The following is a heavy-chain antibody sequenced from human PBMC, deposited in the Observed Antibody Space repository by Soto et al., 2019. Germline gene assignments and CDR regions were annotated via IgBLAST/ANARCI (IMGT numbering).Heavy chain of an antibody. CDR1: GGTISISSYY. J-gene: IGHJ3*02. CDR3: ARQLSDYYDSSGYYLLDAFDI. V-gene: IGHV4-39*01. D-gene: IGHD3-22*01. CDR2: IYYSGST. Sequence: KPSETLSLACTVSGGTISISSYYWGCKRQPPGKGLEWIGSIYYSGSTYYNPSLKSRVTISVDTSKNQFSLKLSSVTAADTAVYYCARQLSDYYDSSGYYLLDAFDIWGQGTMVTVSS.